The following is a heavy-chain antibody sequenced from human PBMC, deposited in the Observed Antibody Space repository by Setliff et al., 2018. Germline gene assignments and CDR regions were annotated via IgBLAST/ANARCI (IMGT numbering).Heavy chain of an antibody. CDR2: INRRGST. Sequence: PSETLSLTCTVSGGSVNSGYDNWNWLRQPAGKGLEWIGHINRRGSTNFTPSLKSRVTISVDKSKNKFSLKLSSVTAADTAVYYCARMSGFLYMDVWGKGTTVTVSS. CDR1: GGSVNSGYDN. CDR3: ARMSGFLYMDV. V-gene: IGHV4-61*09. J-gene: IGHJ6*03. D-gene: IGHD3-3*01.